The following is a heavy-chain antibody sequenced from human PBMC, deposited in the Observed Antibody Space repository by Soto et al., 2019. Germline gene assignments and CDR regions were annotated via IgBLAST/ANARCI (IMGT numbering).Heavy chain of an antibody. CDR1: GGSLSRGGYY. V-gene: IGHV4-31*03. CDR2: IYYSGST. D-gene: IGHD3-10*01. Sequence: PSETLSLTCTVSGGSLSRGGYYWSWVRQHPGKGLEWIGYIYYSGSTYYNPSLKSRVTISVDTSKNQFSLKLSSVTAADTAVYYCASTEYGPQYFDYWGQGTLVTVSS. J-gene: IGHJ4*02. CDR3: ASTEYGPQYFDY.